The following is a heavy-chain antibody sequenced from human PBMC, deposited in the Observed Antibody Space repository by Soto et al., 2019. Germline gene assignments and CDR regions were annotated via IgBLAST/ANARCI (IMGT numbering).Heavy chain of an antibody. V-gene: IGHV3-23*01. D-gene: IGHD3-10*01. J-gene: IGHJ5*02. Sequence: GGSLRLSCAASGFTFSSHAMTWVRQAPGKGLEWVSGLSDSGGSIYYADSVKGRFTISRDNAKNTLYLQMNSLRAEDTAVYYCARDPITMVRGAKFDPWGQGTLVTVSS. CDR1: GFTFSSHA. CDR2: LSDSGGSI. CDR3: ARDPITMVRGAKFDP.